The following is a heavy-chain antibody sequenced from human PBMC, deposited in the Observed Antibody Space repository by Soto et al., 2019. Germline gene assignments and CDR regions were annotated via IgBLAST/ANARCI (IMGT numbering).Heavy chain of an antibody. CDR3: ARGYVGSWSHFDS. CDR2: ISDSATTT. Sequence: EDQLLESGGGSAQPGGSLRLSCVASGFTFNNYAMNWVRQAPGKGLEWVSSISDSATTTYYAYSVKGRFTISRDNSKNTLHLQMNSLRAEDTAVYFCARGYVGSWSHFDSWGQGTLVTVSS. J-gene: IGHJ4*02. CDR1: GFTFNNYA. V-gene: IGHV3-23*01. D-gene: IGHD2-15*01.